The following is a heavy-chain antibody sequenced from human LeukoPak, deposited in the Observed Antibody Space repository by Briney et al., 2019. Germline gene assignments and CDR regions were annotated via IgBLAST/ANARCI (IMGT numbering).Heavy chain of an antibody. CDR1: GFSCGNHG. Sequence: GRSLRLSCAASGFSCGNHGMHWVRQAPGKGLEWVAMISYNGNSQQYVDSVKGRFTISRDTSKNTVYLQMSSLRPEDSAMYYCAKDLYGSGWYNYFDPWGQGTLVTVSS. J-gene: IGHJ5*02. CDR3: AKDLYGSGWYNYFDP. CDR2: ISYNGNSQ. D-gene: IGHD6-19*01. V-gene: IGHV3-30*18.